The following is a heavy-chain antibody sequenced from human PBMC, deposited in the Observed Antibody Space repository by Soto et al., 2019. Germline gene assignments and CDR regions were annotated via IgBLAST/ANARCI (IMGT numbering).Heavy chain of an antibody. Sequence: GASVKVSCKASGGTFSSYAISWVRQAPGQGLEWMGGIIPIFGTANYAQKFQGRVTITADESTSTAYMELSSLRSEDTAVYYCARVSSGSYYYYYGMDVWGQGTTVTVSS. CDR2: IIPIFGTA. CDR3: ARVSSGSYYYYYGMDV. J-gene: IGHJ6*02. V-gene: IGHV1-69*13. D-gene: IGHD1-26*01. CDR1: GGTFSSYA.